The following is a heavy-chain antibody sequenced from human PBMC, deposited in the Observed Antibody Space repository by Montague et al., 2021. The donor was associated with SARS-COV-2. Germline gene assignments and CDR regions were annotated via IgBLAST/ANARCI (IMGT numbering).Heavy chain of an antibody. J-gene: IGHJ1*01. CDR1: GASVRSGNSY. D-gene: IGHD3-22*01. CDR2: ISYSGST. CDR3: ARSGYGGVGYSYSYPD. V-gene: IGHV4-61*01. Sequence: SETLSLTCTVSGASVRSGNSYWNWIRQPPGKGLEWIGYISYSGSTNYSPSLKSRVTISVDTSKNQLSLKVISATAADTAVYYCARSGYGGVGYSYSYPDWGQGTLVTVSS.